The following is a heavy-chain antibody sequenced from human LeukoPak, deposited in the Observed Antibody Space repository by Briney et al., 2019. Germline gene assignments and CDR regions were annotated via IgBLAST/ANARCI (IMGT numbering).Heavy chain of an antibody. J-gene: IGHJ4*02. V-gene: IGHV4-34*01. D-gene: IGHD5-18*01. Sequence: TSETLSLTCAVYGGSFSGYYWSWIRQPPGKGLEWIGEINHSGSTNYNPSLKSRVIISVDTSKNQFSLKLSSVTAADTAVYYCARLGGGYSYGYVYWGQGTLVTVSS. CDR3: ARLGGGYSYGYVY. CDR1: GGSFSGYY. CDR2: INHSGST.